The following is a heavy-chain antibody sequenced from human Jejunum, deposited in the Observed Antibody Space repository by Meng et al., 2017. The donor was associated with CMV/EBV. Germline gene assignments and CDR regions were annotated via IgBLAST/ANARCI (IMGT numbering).Heavy chain of an antibody. D-gene: IGHD1-14*01. CDR1: GFPFRTYG. Sequence: FAASGFPFRTYGMSWVRQAPGKGLEWVSTISGSGTNTYYADSVKGRFTISRDNSKNTLFLQMNSLRAEDTAAYYCAKVGSYNHLDYWGQGPLVTVSS. CDR2: ISGSGTNT. J-gene: IGHJ4*02. V-gene: IGHV3-23*01. CDR3: AKVGSYNHLDY.